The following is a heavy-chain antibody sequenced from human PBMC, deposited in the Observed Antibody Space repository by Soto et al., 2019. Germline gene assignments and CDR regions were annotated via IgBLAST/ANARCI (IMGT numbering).Heavy chain of an antibody. D-gene: IGHD2-21*02. J-gene: IGHJ4*02. Sequence: QVQLVQSGAEVMKPGASVKVSCKASGYTFTNYAIHWVRQAPGQRLEWMGWINGGNGNTKYSQRFQGRVTITRDASASTGYMELSSLRSEDTAVFYGARAYCGGDCPPGGYWGQGALVTVSS. V-gene: IGHV1-3*01. CDR2: INGGNGNT. CDR1: GYTFTNYA. CDR3: ARAYCGGDCPPGGY.